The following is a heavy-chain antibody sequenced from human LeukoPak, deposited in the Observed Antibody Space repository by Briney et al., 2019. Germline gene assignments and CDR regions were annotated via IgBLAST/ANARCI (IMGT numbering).Heavy chain of an antibody. CDR3: AKDSSVVVTAISYFDY. CDR2: ISSSSSYI. J-gene: IGHJ4*02. V-gene: IGHV3-21*01. Sequence: GGSLRLSCAASGFTFSSYEMNWVRQAPGKGLEWVSSISSSSSYIYYADSVKGRFTISRDNAKNSLYLQMNSLRAEDTAVYYCAKDSSVVVTAISYFDYWGQGTLVTVSS. D-gene: IGHD2-21*02. CDR1: GFTFSSYE.